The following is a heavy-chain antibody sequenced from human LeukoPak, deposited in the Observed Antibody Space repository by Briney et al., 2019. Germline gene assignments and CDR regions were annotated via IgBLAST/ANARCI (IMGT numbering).Heavy chain of an antibody. D-gene: IGHD3-10*01. CDR3: AKDVGYYYGSGSYLKYYFDY. CDR2: ISGSGGST. Sequence: GGSLRLSCAASGFTFSSYAMSWVRQAAGKGLEWVSAISGSGGSTYYADSVKGRFTISRDNSKNTLYLQMNSLRAEDTAVYYCAKDVGYYYGSGSYLKYYFDYWGQGTLVTVSS. J-gene: IGHJ4*02. V-gene: IGHV3-23*01. CDR1: GFTFSSYA.